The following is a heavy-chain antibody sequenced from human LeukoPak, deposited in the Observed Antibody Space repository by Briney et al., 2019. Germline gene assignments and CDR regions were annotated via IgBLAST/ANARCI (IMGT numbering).Heavy chain of an antibody. V-gene: IGHV3-23*01. Sequence: GGSLRLSCAASGFTFSSQAMSWVRQAPGKGLECVSGISGTGGRTYYADSVKGRFTISRDNSKNTLYLQMNSLRVEDTAVYYCAKYCPKVEPPDYMDVWGKGTTVTVS. J-gene: IGHJ6*03. CDR1: GFTFSSQA. D-gene: IGHD1-26*01. CDR2: ISGTGGRT. CDR3: AKYCPKVEPPDYMDV.